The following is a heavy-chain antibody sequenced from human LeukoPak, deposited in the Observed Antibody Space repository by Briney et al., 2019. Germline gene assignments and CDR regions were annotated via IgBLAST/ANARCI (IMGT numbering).Heavy chain of an antibody. CDR1: GYTFTSYG. D-gene: IGHD2-2*01. CDR2: ISAYNGNT. J-gene: IGHJ4*02. Sequence: ASVKVSCKASGYTFTSYGISWVRQAPGQGLEWMGWISAYNGNTNYVQKLQGRVTMTTDTSTSTAYMELRSLRSDDTAVYYCARDHCSSTSCYGDFDYWGQGTLVTVSS. CDR3: ARDHCSSTSCYGDFDY. V-gene: IGHV1-18*01.